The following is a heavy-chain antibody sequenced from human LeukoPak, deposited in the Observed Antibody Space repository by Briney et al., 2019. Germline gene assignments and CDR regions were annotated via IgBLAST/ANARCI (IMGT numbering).Heavy chain of an antibody. V-gene: IGHV1-8*01. Sequence: ASVKVSCKASGYTFTSYDINWVRQATGQGLEWMGWMNPNSGNTGYAQKFQGRVTMTRNTSISTAYMELSSLRSEDTAVYYCARVFRSFRSGYYPPLGYWGQGTLVTVSS. J-gene: IGHJ4*02. CDR2: MNPNSGNT. CDR1: GYTFTSYD. CDR3: ARVFRSFRSGYYPPLGY. D-gene: IGHD3-3*01.